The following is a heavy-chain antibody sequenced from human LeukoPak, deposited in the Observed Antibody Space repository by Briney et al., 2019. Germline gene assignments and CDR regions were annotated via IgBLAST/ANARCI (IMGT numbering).Heavy chain of an antibody. CDR1: GGSFSGYY. Sequence: SKTLSLTCAVYGGSFSGYYWSWIRQPPGKGLEWIGEINHSGSTNYNPSLKSRVTISVDTSKNQFSLKLSSVTAADTAVYYCARGGYYDSSGYYMVAIDYWGQGTLVTVSS. CDR2: INHSGST. J-gene: IGHJ4*02. CDR3: ARGGYYDSSGYYMVAIDY. D-gene: IGHD3-22*01. V-gene: IGHV4-34*01.